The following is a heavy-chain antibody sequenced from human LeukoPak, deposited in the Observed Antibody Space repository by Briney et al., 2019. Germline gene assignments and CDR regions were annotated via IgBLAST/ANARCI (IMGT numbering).Heavy chain of an antibody. D-gene: IGHD6-19*01. J-gene: IGHJ5*02. V-gene: IGHV3-23*01. CDR1: GFTFSSYA. Sequence: GGSLRLSCAASGFTFSSYAMSWVRQAPGKGLEWVSAISGSGGSTYYADSVKGRFTISRDNSKNTLYLQMNSLRAEDTAVYYCAKDHSPTGSSGWYPDWFDPWGQGTLVTVSS. CDR3: AKDHSPTGSSGWYPDWFDP. CDR2: ISGSGGST.